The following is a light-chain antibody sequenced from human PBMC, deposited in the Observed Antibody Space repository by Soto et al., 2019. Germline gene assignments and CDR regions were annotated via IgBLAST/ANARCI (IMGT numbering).Light chain of an antibody. V-gene: IGLV2-14*01. CDR1: SSDVGGYNY. CDR2: EVS. Sequence: QSVLTQPASVSGSPGQSITISCTGTSSDVGGYNYVSWYQQHPGKAPKLVIFEVSDRPSGVSNRFSGSKSGNTASLTISGLQAEDEADYYCSSYASTSTPCVFGTGTKLTVL. J-gene: IGLJ1*01. CDR3: SSYASTSTPCV.